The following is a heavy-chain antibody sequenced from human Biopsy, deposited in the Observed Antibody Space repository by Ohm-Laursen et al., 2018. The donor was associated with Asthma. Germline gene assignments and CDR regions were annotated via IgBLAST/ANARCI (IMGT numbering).Heavy chain of an antibody. J-gene: IGHJ6*02. D-gene: IGHD2-21*02. Sequence: SLRLSCAASGFTVSSNGMSWVRQPPGKGLEWVSVIYSGGGTFYADSVKGRFTISRDNFRNTVHLQMSSLRPEDSAVYYCMRDRFYNSVTSESFYYGVDVWGQGTTATVSS. CDR3: MRDRFYNSVTSESFYYGVDV. V-gene: IGHV3-53*05. CDR2: IYSGGGT. CDR1: GFTVSSNG.